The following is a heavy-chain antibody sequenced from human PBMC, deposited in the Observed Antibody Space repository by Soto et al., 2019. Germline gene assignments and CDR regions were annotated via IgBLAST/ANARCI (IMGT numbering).Heavy chain of an antibody. D-gene: IGHD6-6*01. CDR1: GFTFSGYG. V-gene: IGHV3-30*18. Sequence: QVQLVESGGGVVQPGRSLRLSCAASGFTFSGYGMHWVRQAPGKGMEWVAVISFEGSKKYYANSVEGRFTISRYNSKNTLFLQMNSLRAEDTAVYYCAKGGSSSARYFDTWGQGTLVTVSS. CDR2: ISFEGSKK. CDR3: AKGGSSSARYFDT. J-gene: IGHJ5*02.